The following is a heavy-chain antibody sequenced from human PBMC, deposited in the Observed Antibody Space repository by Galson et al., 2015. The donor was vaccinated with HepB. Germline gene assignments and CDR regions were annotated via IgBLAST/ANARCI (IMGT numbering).Heavy chain of an antibody. V-gene: IGHV3-11*06. CDR1: GFTFSDYY. Sequence: SLRLSCAASGFTFSDYYMSWIRQAPGKGLEWVSYISRSSSYTNYVDSVKGRFTISRDNTKNSLYLQMNSLRAEDTAVYYCARDLDEHFYDSSGYPPALGQGTLVTVSS. CDR2: ISRSSSYT. CDR3: ARDLDEHFYDSSGYPPA. J-gene: IGHJ5*02. D-gene: IGHD3-22*01.